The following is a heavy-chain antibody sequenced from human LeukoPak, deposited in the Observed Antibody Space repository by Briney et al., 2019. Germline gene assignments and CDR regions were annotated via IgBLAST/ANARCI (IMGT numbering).Heavy chain of an antibody. Sequence: PSETLSLTCTVSGGSISSSSYYWGWIRQPPGKGLEWIGSIYYSGITYYNPFLKSRATMSVDTSKNQFFLKLSSVTAADTAVYYCARWSGSVTARNYYYYMDFWGEGTTVTVSS. V-gene: IGHV4-39*07. J-gene: IGHJ6*03. D-gene: IGHD6-6*01. CDR3: ARWSGSVTARNYYYYMDF. CDR2: IYYSGIT. CDR1: GGSISSSSYY.